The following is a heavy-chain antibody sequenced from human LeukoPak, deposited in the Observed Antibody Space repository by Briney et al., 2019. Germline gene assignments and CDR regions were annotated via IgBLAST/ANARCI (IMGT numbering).Heavy chain of an antibody. V-gene: IGHV3-30-3*02. Sequence: PGGSLRLSCAASGFTFSSYAIHWVRQAPGKGLEWVAVISYDGNNKYYADSVKGRFTISRDNSENTLYLQMNSLRAEDTAVYYCAKPRQWGGNYGDFDSWGQGTLVTVSS. J-gene: IGHJ4*02. CDR2: ISYDGNNK. CDR3: AKPRQWGGNYGDFDS. CDR1: GFTFSSYA. D-gene: IGHD4-17*01.